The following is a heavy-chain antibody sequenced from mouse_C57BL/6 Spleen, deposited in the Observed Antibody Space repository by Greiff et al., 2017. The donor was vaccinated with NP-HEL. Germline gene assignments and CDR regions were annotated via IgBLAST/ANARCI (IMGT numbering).Heavy chain of an antibody. CDR1: GFNIKNTY. J-gene: IGHJ1*03. CDR3: ARSDYYGSSYGYFDV. CDR2: IDPANGNT. V-gene: IGHV14-3*01. Sequence: QLQESVAELVRPGASVKLSCTASGFNIKNTYMHWVKQRPEQGLEWIGRIDPANGNTKYAPKFQGKATITADTSSNTAYLQLSSLTSEDTAIYYCARSDYYGSSYGYFDVWGTGTTVTVSS. D-gene: IGHD1-1*01.